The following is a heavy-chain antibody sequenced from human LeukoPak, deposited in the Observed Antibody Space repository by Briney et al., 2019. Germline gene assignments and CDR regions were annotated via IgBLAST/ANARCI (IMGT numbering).Heavy chain of an antibody. CDR2: IHYSGRT. J-gene: IGHJ4*02. CDR1: GDSISSSSYY. V-gene: IGHV4-39*01. D-gene: IGHD1-14*01. CDR3: SRHRGPTGPDS. Sequence: SETLSLTCTVSGDSISSSSYYWGWIRQPPGKELEWIGSIHYSGRTCHNPSLKSRVIIFIDTSKNHFSLQLTSVTAADTAVYYCSRHRGPTGPDSWGQGTLVTVSS.